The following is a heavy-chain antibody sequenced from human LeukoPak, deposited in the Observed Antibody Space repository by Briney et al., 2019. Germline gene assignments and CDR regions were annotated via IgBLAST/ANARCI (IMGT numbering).Heavy chain of an antibody. V-gene: IGHV4-59*01. CDR2: IYYSGST. D-gene: IGHD3-10*01. J-gene: IGHJ6*03. Sequence: SETLSLTCTVSGGSISSYYWSWIRQPPGKGLEWIGYIYYSGSTNYNPSLKSRVTISVDTSKNQFPLKLSSVTAADTAVYYCARATYYYGSGSYYSADYYYYYYMDVWGKGTTVTISS. CDR1: GGSISSYY. CDR3: ARATYYYGSGSYYSADYYYYYYMDV.